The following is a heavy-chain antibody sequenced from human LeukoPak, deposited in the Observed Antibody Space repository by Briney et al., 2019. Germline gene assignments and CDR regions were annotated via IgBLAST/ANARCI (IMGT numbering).Heavy chain of an antibody. CDR3: ATDGSYGLTY. CDR2: ISSSGSTI. CDR1: GFTFSSYE. Sequence: GGSLRLSCAASGFTFSSYEMNWVRQAPGKGLEWVSYISSSGSTIYYADSVKGRFTISRDNAKNSLYLQMNSLRAEDTAVYYCATDGSYGLTYWGQGTLVTVSS. D-gene: IGHD3-16*01. J-gene: IGHJ4*02. V-gene: IGHV3-48*03.